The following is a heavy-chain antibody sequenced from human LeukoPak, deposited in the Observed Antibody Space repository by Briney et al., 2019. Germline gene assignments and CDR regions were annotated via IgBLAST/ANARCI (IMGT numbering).Heavy chain of an antibody. J-gene: IGHJ5*02. Sequence: GGSLRLSCAASGFTFSSYWMSWVRLAPGKGLEWVANIKGDGSEKWYADSVKGRFTISRDNAQNSVHLQMNGLRAEDTAVYHCARDEYRSRWLHPWGQGTLVTVTS. D-gene: IGHD5-24*01. V-gene: IGHV3-7*01. CDR1: GFTFSSYW. CDR2: IKGDGSEK. CDR3: ARDEYRSRWLHP.